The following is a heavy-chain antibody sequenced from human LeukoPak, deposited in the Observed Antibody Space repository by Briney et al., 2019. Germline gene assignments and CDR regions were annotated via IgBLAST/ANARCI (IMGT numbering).Heavy chain of an antibody. V-gene: IGHV3-9*01. CDR2: ISWNSGSI. Sequence: GGSLRLSCAASGFTFDDYAMHWVRQAPGKGLEWVSGISWNSGSIGYADSVKGRFTISRDNAKNSLYLQMNSLRAEDTALYYCAKDAKGVSSIAAYRNWGQGTLVTVSS. D-gene: IGHD6-6*01. CDR3: AKDAKGVSSIAAYRN. J-gene: IGHJ4*02. CDR1: GFTFDDYA.